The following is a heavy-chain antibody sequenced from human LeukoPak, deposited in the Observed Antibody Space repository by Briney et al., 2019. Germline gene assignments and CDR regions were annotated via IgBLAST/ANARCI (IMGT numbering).Heavy chain of an antibody. Sequence: GGSLRLSCAASGFTFRNSMISWVRQPPGKGLEWVTAISGSGGSTYYADSVKGRFSISRDNAKNTVYLQMNSLRAEDTAIYYCAKGLLRGLDVWGQGTTVTVSS. V-gene: IGHV3-23*01. CDR1: GFTFRNSM. CDR2: ISGSGGST. J-gene: IGHJ6*02. CDR3: AKGLLRGLDV. D-gene: IGHD4-17*01.